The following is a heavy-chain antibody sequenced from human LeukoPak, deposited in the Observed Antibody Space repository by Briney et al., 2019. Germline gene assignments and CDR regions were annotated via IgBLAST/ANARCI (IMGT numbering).Heavy chain of an antibody. Sequence: PSETLSLTCTVSGGSISSSSYYWGWIRQPPGKGLEWIGSIYYSGSTYYNPSLKSRVTISVDTSKNQFSLRLNSVTAADTAVYYCARRPLGGMDVWGQGTTVTVSS. CDR2: IYYSGST. CDR3: ARRPLGGMDV. CDR1: GGSISSSSYY. V-gene: IGHV4-39*07. D-gene: IGHD7-27*01. J-gene: IGHJ6*02.